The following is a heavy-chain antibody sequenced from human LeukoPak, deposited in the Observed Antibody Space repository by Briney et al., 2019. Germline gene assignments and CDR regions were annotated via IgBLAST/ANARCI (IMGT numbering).Heavy chain of an antibody. J-gene: IGHJ4*02. V-gene: IGHV1-18*01. Sequence: GASVTVSCTASGYTFTSYGISWVRQAPGQGLEWMGWISAYNGNTNYAQKLQGRVTMTTDTSTSTAYMELRSLRSDDTAVYYCAGSAGTTPDFDYWGQGTLVTVSS. CDR2: ISAYNGNT. CDR3: AGSAGTTPDFDY. D-gene: IGHD6-13*01. CDR1: GYTFTSYG.